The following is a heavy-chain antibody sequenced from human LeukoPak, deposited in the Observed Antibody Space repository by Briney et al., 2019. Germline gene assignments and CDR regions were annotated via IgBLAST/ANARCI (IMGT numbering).Heavy chain of an antibody. Sequence: SETLSLTCTASDDSISRDFWTWIRQPPGKGLEWIGYIRYSGRTKYNPSLKSRVTISIQTSKNQFSLKLTSVTAADTAIYYCARLPDVSGWPFDYWGQGILVTVSS. CDR3: ARLPDVSGWPFDY. CDR1: DDSISRDF. V-gene: IGHV4-59*01. CDR2: IRYSGRT. D-gene: IGHD6-19*01. J-gene: IGHJ4*02.